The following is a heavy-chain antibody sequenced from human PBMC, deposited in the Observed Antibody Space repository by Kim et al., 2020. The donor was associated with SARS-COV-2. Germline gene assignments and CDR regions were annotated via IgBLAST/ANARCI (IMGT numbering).Heavy chain of an antibody. J-gene: IGHJ6*02. D-gene: IGHD3-9*01. CDR2: ISSSSSYI. CDR1: GFTFSSYS. V-gene: IGHV3-21*04. CDR3: ARDRLAPVLRYFDWLPREENYGMDV. Sequence: GGSLRLSCAASGFTFSSYSMNWVRQAPGKGLEWVSSISSSSSYIYYADSVKGRFTISRDNAKNSLYLQMNSLRAEDTAVYYCARDRLAPVLRYFDWLPREENYGMDVWGQGTTVTVSS.